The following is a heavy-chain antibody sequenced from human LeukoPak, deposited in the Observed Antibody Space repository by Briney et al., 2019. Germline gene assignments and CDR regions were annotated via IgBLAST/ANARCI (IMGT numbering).Heavy chain of an antibody. V-gene: IGHV1-69*04. CDR2: IIPILGIA. J-gene: IGHJ4*02. D-gene: IGHD5-24*01. CDR1: GGTFSSYA. Sequence: SVKASCKASGGTFSSYAISWVRQAPGQGLEWMGRIIPILGIANYAQKFQGRVTITADKSTSTAYMELSSLRSEDTAVYYCARGNAEMAGSAGDDPPFDYWGQGTLVTVSS. CDR3: ARGNAEMAGSAGDDPPFDY.